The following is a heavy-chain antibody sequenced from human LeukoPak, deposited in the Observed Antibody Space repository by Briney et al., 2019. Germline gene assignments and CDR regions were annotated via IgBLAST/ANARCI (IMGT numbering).Heavy chain of an antibody. D-gene: IGHD6-13*01. CDR3: AKGQQLVGY. CDR2: VSVTGGTT. V-gene: IGHV3-23*01. J-gene: IGHJ4*02. Sequence: GGSLRLSCAASGFTFSTYDMSWVRQAPGQRLEWVSAVSVTGGTTSYADSGKGRFTISRDNSKNTLYLQMNSLRAEDTAVYYCAKGQQLVGYWGQGTLVTASS. CDR1: GFTFSTYD.